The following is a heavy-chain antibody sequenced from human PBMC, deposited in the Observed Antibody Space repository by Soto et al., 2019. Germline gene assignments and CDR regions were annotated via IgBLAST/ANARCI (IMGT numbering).Heavy chain of an antibody. CDR2: ISSSSSTI. V-gene: IGHV3-48*01. D-gene: IGHD2-21*01. CDR1: GFTFTSCV. Sequence: GGSLRLSCAASGFTFTSCVMGWVRQAPGKGLEWVSYISSSSSTIYYADSVKGRFTISRDNAKNSLYLQTNSLRAEDTAVYYCARSCGGDCYVEYFQHWGQGTLVTVSS. CDR3: ARSCGGDCYVEYFQH. J-gene: IGHJ1*01.